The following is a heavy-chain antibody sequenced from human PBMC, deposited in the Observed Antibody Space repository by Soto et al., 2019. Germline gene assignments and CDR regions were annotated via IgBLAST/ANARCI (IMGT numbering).Heavy chain of an antibody. CDR2: IYYSGST. V-gene: IGHV4-59*01. Sequence: SETMSLTCTVSGGSISSYYWSWIRQPPGKGLEWIGYIYYSGSTNYNPSLKSRVTISVDTSKNQFSLKLSSVTAADTAVYYCARDGPEYDILTCYPDYHDLIDVCGQGTTVTVS. CDR3: ARDGPEYDILTCYPDYHDLIDV. J-gene: IGHJ6*02. D-gene: IGHD3-9*01. CDR1: GGSISSYY.